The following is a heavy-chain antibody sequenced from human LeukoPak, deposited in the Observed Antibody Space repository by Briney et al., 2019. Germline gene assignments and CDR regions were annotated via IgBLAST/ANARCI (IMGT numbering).Heavy chain of an antibody. CDR1: GFTFSSYD. J-gene: IGHJ3*01. CDR3: ARKVLVPAATGADAFDV. V-gene: IGHV3-33*01. CDR2: MYYDGRNK. Sequence: GGSLRLSCAASGFTFSSYDMHWVRQVPGKGLEWVAVMYYDGRNKYYADSVRGRFTISRDNSKNTLYLQINSLRAEDTAVFYCARKVLVPAATGADAFDVWGRGTMVIVSS. D-gene: IGHD2-2*01.